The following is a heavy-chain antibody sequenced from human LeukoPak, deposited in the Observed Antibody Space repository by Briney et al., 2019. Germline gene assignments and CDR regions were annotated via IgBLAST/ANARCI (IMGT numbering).Heavy chain of an antibody. Sequence: SETLSLTCTVSGGYISSYYWSWIRQPPGKGLEWIGYIYYSGSTNYNPSPKSRVTISVDTSKNQFSLKLSSVTAADTAVYYCARAEQMYYYDSSGYYGSDWFDPWGQGTLVTVSS. CDR1: GGYISSYY. J-gene: IGHJ5*02. CDR3: ARAEQMYYYDSSGYYGSDWFDP. V-gene: IGHV4-59*01. D-gene: IGHD3-22*01. CDR2: IYYSGST.